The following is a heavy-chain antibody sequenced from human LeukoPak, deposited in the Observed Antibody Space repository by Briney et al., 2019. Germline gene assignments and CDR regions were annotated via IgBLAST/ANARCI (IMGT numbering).Heavy chain of an antibody. CDR1: GFTFSSYG. V-gene: IGHV3-30*18. CDR3: AKARYSGSYFFDY. CDR2: ISYGGSNK. Sequence: GGSLRLSCAASGFTFSSYGMHWVRQAPGKGLEWVAVISYGGSNKYYADSVKGRFTISRDNSKNTLYLQMNSLRAEDTAVYYCAKARYSGSYFFDYWGQGTLVTVSS. J-gene: IGHJ4*02. D-gene: IGHD1-26*01.